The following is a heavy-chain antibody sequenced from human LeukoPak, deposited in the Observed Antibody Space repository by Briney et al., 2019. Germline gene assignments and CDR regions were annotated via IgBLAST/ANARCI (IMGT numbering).Heavy chain of an antibody. CDR1: GGTFSSYA. Sequence: SVKVSCNASGGTFSSYAISWVRQAPGQGLEWMGGIIPIFGTANYAQKFQGRVTITADESTSTAYMELSSLRSEDTAVYYCARDGIAVAGTGGVWFDPWGQGTLVTVSS. CDR3: ARDGIAVAGTGGVWFDP. V-gene: IGHV1-69*01. CDR2: IIPIFGTA. J-gene: IGHJ5*02. D-gene: IGHD6-19*01.